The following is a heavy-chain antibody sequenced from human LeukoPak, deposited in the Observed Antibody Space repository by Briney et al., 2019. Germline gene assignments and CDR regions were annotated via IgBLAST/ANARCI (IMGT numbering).Heavy chain of an antibody. CDR2: IYYSGST. V-gene: IGHV4-59*01. D-gene: IGHD6-19*01. Sequence: SETLSLTCTVSGGSISSYYWSWIRQPPGMGLEWIGYIYYSGSTNYNPSLKSRVTISVDTSKNQFSLKLSSVTAADTAVYYCARAIAVAGLAWFDPWGQGTLVTVSS. CDR1: GGSISSYY. CDR3: ARAIAVAGLAWFDP. J-gene: IGHJ5*02.